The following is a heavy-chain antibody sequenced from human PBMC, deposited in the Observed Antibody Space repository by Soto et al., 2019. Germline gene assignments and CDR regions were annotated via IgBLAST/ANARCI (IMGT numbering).Heavy chain of an antibody. CDR2: MNPNSGNT. Sequence: ASVKVSCKASGCAFTTYDINWVRQATGQGLEWMEWMNPNSGNTGYPQKFQGRVTMTRNTSIDTAYMELSSLGSEDTAVYSCARSSGSITSGFDYWGQGTLVTVSS. J-gene: IGHJ4*02. D-gene: IGHD3-22*01. V-gene: IGHV1-8*01. CDR3: ARSSGSITSGFDY. CDR1: GCAFTTYD.